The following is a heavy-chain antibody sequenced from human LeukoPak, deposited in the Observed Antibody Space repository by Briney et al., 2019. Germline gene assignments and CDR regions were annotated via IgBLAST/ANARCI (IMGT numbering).Heavy chain of an antibody. CDR2: IYDDDST. CDR3: AGTTAGLFNWFDP. J-gene: IGHJ5*02. Sequence: GSLSLSCVASAFTVSRNYMSWVRQAPGKGLEWVSVIYDDDSTYYADSVKGRFTISRDNSKNTVYLQMNSLRVEDTALYYCAGTTAGLFNWFDPWGQGTLVTVSS. V-gene: IGHV3-66*02. CDR1: AFTVSRNY. D-gene: IGHD3/OR15-3a*01.